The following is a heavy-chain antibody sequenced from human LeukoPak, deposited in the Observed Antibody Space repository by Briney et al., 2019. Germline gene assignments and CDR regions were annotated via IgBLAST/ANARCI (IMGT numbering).Heavy chain of an antibody. D-gene: IGHD3-3*01. V-gene: IGHV3-21*06. CDR2: ISSRSSYI. J-gene: IGHJ4*02. CDR3: ARQYYDIWSGYYTADYYFDD. CDR1: GFTFSSYG. Sequence: PGGSLRLSCAASGFTFSSYGMNWVRQAPGKGLEWVSSISSRSSYIYYADSVKGRFTISRDNAKNSLYLQLNSLRAEDTAVCYCARQYYDIWSGYYTADYYFDDWGQGTLVTVSS.